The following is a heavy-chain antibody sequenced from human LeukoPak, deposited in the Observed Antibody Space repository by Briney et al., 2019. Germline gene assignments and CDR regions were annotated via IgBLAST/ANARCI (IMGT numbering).Heavy chain of an antibody. Sequence: SGTLSLTCAVSGGSISSSNWWSWVRQPPGKGLEWIGEIYHSGSTNYNPSLKSRVTISVDKSKNQFSLKLSSVTAADTAVYYCARVRLYGGKSKDFDYWGQGTLVTVSS. D-gene: IGHD4-23*01. J-gene: IGHJ4*02. CDR3: ARVRLYGGKSKDFDY. CDR1: GGSISSSNW. V-gene: IGHV4-4*02. CDR2: IYHSGST.